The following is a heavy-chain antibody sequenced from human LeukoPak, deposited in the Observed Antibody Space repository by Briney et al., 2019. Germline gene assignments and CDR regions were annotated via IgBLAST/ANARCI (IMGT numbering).Heavy chain of an antibody. D-gene: IGHD3-10*01. CDR2: IKQDGSEK. Sequence: PERSLRLSCEASGLNFHNFAMHWVRQAPGKGLEWVANIKQDGSEKYYVDSVEGRFSISRDNAKNSLYLQMNSLRVEDTAVYYCAVLRGNNYWGQGTLVTVSS. J-gene: IGHJ4*02. V-gene: IGHV3-7*01. CDR3: AVLRGNNY. CDR1: GLNFHNFA.